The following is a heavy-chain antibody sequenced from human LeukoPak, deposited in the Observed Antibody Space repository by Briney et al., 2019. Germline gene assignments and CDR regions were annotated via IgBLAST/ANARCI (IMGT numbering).Heavy chain of an antibody. CDR1: GFTFSSYS. V-gene: IGHV3-21*01. CDR2: ISSSSSYI. J-gene: IGHJ4*02. D-gene: IGHD4-17*01. CDR3: ARDYGDCKGDFDY. Sequence: GGSLRLSCAASGFTFSSYSMNWVRQAPGKGLEWVSSISSSSSYIYYADSVKGRFTISRDNAKNSLYLQMNSLRAEDTAVYYCARDYGDCKGDFDYWGQGTLVTVSS.